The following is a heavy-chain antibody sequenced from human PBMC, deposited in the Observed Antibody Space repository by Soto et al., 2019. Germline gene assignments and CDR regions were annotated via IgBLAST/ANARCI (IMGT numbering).Heavy chain of an antibody. CDR3: GRDDYGIFPY. Sequence: RASVKVSCKASGYSITAYYIHWLRQAPGPGLEWMGGIDPKNGGTVSAQKFQGRLTMTRDTSISTVYMDLSGLTSDDTALYYCGRDDYGIFPYWGQGSLVTVSS. J-gene: IGHJ4*02. CDR1: GYSITAYY. D-gene: IGHD3-10*01. V-gene: IGHV1-2*02. CDR2: IDPKNGGT.